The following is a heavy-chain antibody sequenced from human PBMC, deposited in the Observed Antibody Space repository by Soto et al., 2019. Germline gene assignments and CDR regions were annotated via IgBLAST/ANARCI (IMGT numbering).Heavy chain of an antibody. J-gene: IGHJ6*02. V-gene: IGHV5-51*01. D-gene: IGHD2-2*02. CDR2: IYPGDSDT. CDR3: ARHLPIPELLYTPLSEYYYYYGMDV. Sequence: GASLKISCNGSGYSFTSYWIGRVRQMPGKGLEWMGIIYPGDSDTRYSPSFHGQATISAGKSISTAYLLWSRLTAAATAMYYCARHLPIPELLYTPLSEYYYYYGMDVWGQGTTVTVSS. CDR1: GYSFTSYW.